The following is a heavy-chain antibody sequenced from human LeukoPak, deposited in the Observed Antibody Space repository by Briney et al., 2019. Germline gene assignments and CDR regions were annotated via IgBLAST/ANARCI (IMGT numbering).Heavy chain of an antibody. CDR2: TRYDEDNK. CDR3: AKAYDSSGRWAFDI. V-gene: IGHV3-30*02. J-gene: IGHJ3*02. Sequence: GGSLTLSCAASGFTFSSYGMNWVRQAPGKGLEWVAFTRYDEDNKYYADSVKGRFTISRDNSKNTLYLQMNSLRAEDTAVYYCAKAYDSSGRWAFDIWGQGTMVTVSS. D-gene: IGHD3-22*01. CDR1: GFTFSSYG.